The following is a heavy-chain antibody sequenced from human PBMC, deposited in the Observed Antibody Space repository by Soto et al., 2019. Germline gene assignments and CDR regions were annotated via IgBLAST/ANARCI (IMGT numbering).Heavy chain of an antibody. CDR3: ARDIGSYAYGEGY. CDR1: GGSINSYW. V-gene: IGHV4-4*07. J-gene: IGHJ4*02. CDR2: VYSSGAT. D-gene: IGHD3-10*01. Sequence: SETLSLTCNVSGGSINSYWWSWIRQPAGKGLEWIGRVYSSGATDYNPSLNSRVTMSIETSKNQFSLKLSSVTAADTAVYYCARDIGSYAYGEGYWGQGIQVTVS.